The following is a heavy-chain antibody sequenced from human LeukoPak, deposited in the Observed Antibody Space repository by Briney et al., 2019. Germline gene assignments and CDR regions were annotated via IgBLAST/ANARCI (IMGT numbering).Heavy chain of an antibody. CDR2: IRHDGRND. D-gene: IGHD3-22*01. V-gene: IGHV3-33*01. J-gene: IGHJ4*02. Sequence: RGCLRLSRAASGFIFRDDAMHSVREAPGQGLGWVAVIRHDGRNDNNADSVKGRFTISRDTSKNTLYLQMNRLRVEDTTVYYCARGYCYDFSVSPDYWGQGTLVTVSS. CDR1: GFIFRDDA. CDR3: ARGYCYDFSVSPDY.